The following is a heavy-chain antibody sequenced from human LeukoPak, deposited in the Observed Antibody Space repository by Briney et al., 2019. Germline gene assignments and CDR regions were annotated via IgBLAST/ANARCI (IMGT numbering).Heavy chain of an antibody. V-gene: IGHV1-46*01. CDR2: INPSGGST. Sequence: ASVKVSCKASGYTFTSYYMHWVRQAPGQGLEWMGIINPSGGSTSYAQKFQGRVTMTRDTSTSTVYMELSSLRSEDTAVYYCARGSSPGIAAAGTDYWGQGTLVTVSS. J-gene: IGHJ4*02. CDR3: ARGSSPGIAAAGTDY. CDR1: GYTFTSYY. D-gene: IGHD6-13*01.